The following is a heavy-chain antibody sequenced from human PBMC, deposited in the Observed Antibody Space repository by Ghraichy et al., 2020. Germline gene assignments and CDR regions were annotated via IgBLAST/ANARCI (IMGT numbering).Heavy chain of an antibody. CDR3: ARGGDTGNYYYYYGMDV. CDR2: INPNSGGT. Sequence: ASVKVSCKASGYTFTGYYMHWVRQAPGQGLEWMGWINPNSGGTNYAQKFQGRVTMTRDTSISTAYMELSRLRSDDTAVYYCARGGDTGNYYYYYGMDVWGQGTTVTVSS. V-gene: IGHV1-2*02. CDR1: GYTFTGYY. J-gene: IGHJ6*02. D-gene: IGHD3-16*01.